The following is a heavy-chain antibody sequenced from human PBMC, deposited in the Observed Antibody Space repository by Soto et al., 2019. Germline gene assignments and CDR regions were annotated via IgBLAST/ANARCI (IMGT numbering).Heavy chain of an antibody. V-gene: IGHV4-4*07. CDR2: MYPSGTT. D-gene: IGHD3-10*01. J-gene: IGHJ6*02. CDR1: GGSIRSYY. CDR3: ARDNYGSAGMDV. Sequence: SETLSLTCTVSGGSIRSYYWSWIRQPAGKGLEWIGHMYPSGTTDYNPSLKSRLTMSVDTSKNQLSLSLRSVTAADTAVYFCARDNYGSAGMDVWGQGTTVTVS.